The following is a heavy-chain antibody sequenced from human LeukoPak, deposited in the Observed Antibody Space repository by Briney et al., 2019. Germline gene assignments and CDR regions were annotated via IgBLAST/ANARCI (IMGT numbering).Heavy chain of an antibody. V-gene: IGHV4-59*08. CDR3: ARHSPTYYDFDY. CDR1: GGSISNYY. Sequence: PSETLSLTCTVSGGSISNYYWTWLRQPPGQGLERIGYIFHSGSTKYNPSLQSRVTISVDTSKNRFSLKLSSVTAADTAVYYCARHSPTYYDFDYWGQGTLVTVSS. CDR2: IFHSGST. D-gene: IGHD3-10*01. J-gene: IGHJ4*02.